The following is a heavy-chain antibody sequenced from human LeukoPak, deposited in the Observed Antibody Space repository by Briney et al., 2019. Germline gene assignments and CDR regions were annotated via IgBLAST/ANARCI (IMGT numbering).Heavy chain of an antibody. Sequence: GGSLRLSCAASGFTFSSHALSWVRQAPGKGLEWVSSLSGSGYNTYYADSVKGRFTITRDNSKNTVYLQMNSLRAEDTAVYYCARDPYGTRYFDYWGQGTLVTVSS. CDR1: GFTFSSHA. CDR2: LSGSGYNT. V-gene: IGHV3-23*01. J-gene: IGHJ4*02. CDR3: ARDPYGTRYFDY. D-gene: IGHD2-2*01.